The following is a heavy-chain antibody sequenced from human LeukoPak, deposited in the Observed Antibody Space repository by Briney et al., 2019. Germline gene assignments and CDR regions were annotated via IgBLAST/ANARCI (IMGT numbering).Heavy chain of an antibody. CDR1: GYTFTDYY. CDR3: ARGRSFGELGVY. J-gene: IGHJ4*02. Sequence: ASVKVSCKASGYTFTDYYLHWVRQAPGQGLEWMAWINPHRGVTNYAQKFQGRVTVTRDTSITTAYMELSRLTSDDTAVYYCARGRSFGELGVYWGQGTLLTVSS. V-gene: IGHV1-2*02. CDR2: INPHRGVT. D-gene: IGHD3-10*01.